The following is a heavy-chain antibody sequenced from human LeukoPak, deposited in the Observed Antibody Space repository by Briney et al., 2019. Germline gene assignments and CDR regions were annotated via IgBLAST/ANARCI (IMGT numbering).Heavy chain of an antibody. CDR2: INPGGGST. D-gene: IGHD7-27*01. Sequence: AAVKVSCKASGYTFINYYIHWVRQAPGQGLEWMGLINPGGGSTTYSQKFQGRVTMTRDTSTNTVYMELNSQRSEDTALYYCARARTGDSDYWGQGTLVTVSS. J-gene: IGHJ4*02. CDR1: GYTFINYY. V-gene: IGHV1-46*01. CDR3: ARARTGDSDY.